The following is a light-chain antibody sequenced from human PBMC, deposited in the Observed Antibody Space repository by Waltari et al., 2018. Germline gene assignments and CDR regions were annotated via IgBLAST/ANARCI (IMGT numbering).Light chain of an antibody. Sequence: DIVMTQSPDSLAVSLGERATINCKSSQSVLYSSNNKNYLAWYQQKPGQPPKLLIYWASTRESGVPDRFSGSGSVTDFTLTISSLQAEDVAVYDCQQYYSTPFTFGPGTKVDIK. J-gene: IGKJ3*01. CDR1: QSVLYSSNNKNY. CDR3: QQYYSTPFT. CDR2: WAS. V-gene: IGKV4-1*01.